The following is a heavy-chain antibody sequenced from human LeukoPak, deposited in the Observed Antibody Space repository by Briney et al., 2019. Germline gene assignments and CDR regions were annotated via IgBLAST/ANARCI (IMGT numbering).Heavy chain of an antibody. CDR3: ARDWGDGAGYDY. CDR2: IYYSGST. Sequence: SETLSLTCTVSGGSISSSSYYWGWIRQPPGKGLEWIGSIYYSGSTYYNPSLKSRVTISVDTSKNQFSLHLKSVTPEDTAVYYCARDWGDGAGYDYWGQGTLVTVSS. D-gene: IGHD3-16*01. V-gene: IGHV4-39*02. J-gene: IGHJ4*02. CDR1: GGSISSSSYY.